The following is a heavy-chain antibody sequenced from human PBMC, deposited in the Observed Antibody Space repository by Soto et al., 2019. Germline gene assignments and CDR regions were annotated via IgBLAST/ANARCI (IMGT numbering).Heavy chain of an antibody. CDR3: ARHSELVIATYYFDY. V-gene: IGHV4-59*08. Sequence: NPSDTLSLTCTVSGGSISIYYWSWIRQPPGKGLEWIGYIYYSGSTNYNPSLKSRVTISVDTSKNQFSLKLSSVTAADTAVYYCARHSELVIATYYFDYWGQGTLVTVSS. D-gene: IGHD2-21*01. CDR2: IYYSGST. CDR1: GGSISIYY. J-gene: IGHJ4*02.